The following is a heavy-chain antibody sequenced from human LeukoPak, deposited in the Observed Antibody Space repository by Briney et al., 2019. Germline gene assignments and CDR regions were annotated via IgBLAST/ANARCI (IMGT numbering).Heavy chain of an antibody. V-gene: IGHV4-34*08. Sequence: GSLRLSCAASGFTFSSYSMNWVRQPPGKGLEWIGEINHSGSTNYNPSLKSRVTISVDTSKDQFSLKLSSVTAADTAVYYCAGPSYYYYGMDVWGQGTTVTVSS. CDR3: AGPSYYYYGMDV. J-gene: IGHJ6*02. CDR1: GFTFSSYS. CDR2: INHSGST.